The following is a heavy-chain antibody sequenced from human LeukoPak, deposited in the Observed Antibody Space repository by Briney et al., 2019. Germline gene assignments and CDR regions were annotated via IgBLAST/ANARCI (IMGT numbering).Heavy chain of an antibody. D-gene: IGHD3-10*01. J-gene: IGHJ5*02. CDR1: GGSFSGYY. CDR2: INHSGST. V-gene: IGHV4-34*01. CDR3: ARDGITMVRGVNLGLGWFDP. Sequence: SDTLSLTCAVYGGSFSGYYWSWIRQPPGKGLEWIGEINHSGSTNYNPSLKSRVTISVDTSKNQFSMKLSSVTAADTAVYYCARDGITMVRGVNLGLGWFDPWGQGTLVTVSS.